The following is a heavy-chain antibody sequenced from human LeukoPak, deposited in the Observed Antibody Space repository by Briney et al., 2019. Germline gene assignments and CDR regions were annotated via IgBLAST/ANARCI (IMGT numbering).Heavy chain of an antibody. Sequence: SQTLSLTCAISGDSVSSNSAARKWSTQSPSRGLEWLGRTYYRSKWYNGYTVSVKSRITINPDTSKMQFSLQLNSVTPEDTAVYFCVRSGRDGYLDYWGQGTLVTVSS. V-gene: IGHV6-1*01. J-gene: IGHJ4*02. CDR2: TYYRSKWYN. CDR3: VRSGRDGYLDY. D-gene: IGHD5-24*01. CDR1: GDSVSSNSAA.